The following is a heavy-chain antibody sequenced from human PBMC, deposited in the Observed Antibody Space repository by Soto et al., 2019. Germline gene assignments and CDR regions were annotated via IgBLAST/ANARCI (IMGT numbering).Heavy chain of an antibody. Sequence: GGFLRLSCAASGFTFSSYWMHWVRQAPGKGLVWVSRINSDGSSTSYADSVKGRFTISRDNAKNSLYLQMNSLRDEDTAVYYCARDTQDDFWSGYYRDYWGQGTLVTVSS. V-gene: IGHV3-74*01. CDR3: ARDTQDDFWSGYYRDY. CDR2: INSDGSST. CDR1: GFTFSSYW. D-gene: IGHD3-3*01. J-gene: IGHJ4*02.